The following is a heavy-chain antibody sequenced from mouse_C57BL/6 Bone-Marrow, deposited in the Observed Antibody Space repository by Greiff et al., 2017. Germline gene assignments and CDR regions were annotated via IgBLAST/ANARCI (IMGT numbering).Heavy chain of an antibody. Sequence: EVQGVESGGGLVQSGRSLRLSCATSGFTFSDFYMEWVRQAPGKGLEWIAASRNKANDYTTEYSASVKGRFIVSRDTSQSILYLQMNALRAEDTAIYYCARDANGPRESSWYFDVWGTGTTVTVSS. CDR2: SRNKANDYTT. CDR3: ARDANGPRESSWYFDV. V-gene: IGHV7-1*01. D-gene: IGHD1-1*01. J-gene: IGHJ1*03. CDR1: GFTFSDFY.